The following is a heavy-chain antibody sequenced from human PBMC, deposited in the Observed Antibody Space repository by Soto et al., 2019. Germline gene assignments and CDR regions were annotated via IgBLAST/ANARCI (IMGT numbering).Heavy chain of an antibody. V-gene: IGHV3-33*01. J-gene: IGHJ4*02. CDR2: IWYDGSNK. CDR3: TRDGIGGTVFRGFCDY. CDR1: GSIFSGYG. D-gene: IGHD1-7*01. Sequence: QEPLVQSGGGVVQPGRSLRLSCAASGSIFSGYGMHWVRQAPGKGLEWVAVIWYDGSNKYYADSVKGRFTISRDNSKNMLYLQMDSLRDEDTAVYYCTRDGIGGTVFRGFCDYWGQGTLVTVSS.